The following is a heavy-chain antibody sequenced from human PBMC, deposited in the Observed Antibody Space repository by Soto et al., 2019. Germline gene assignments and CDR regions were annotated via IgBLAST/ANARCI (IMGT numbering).Heavy chain of an antibody. Sequence: SETLSLTCTVSGGSITSDNYCWTWIRQHPVKGLEWMGHIYYSGSTSYNPSLKSRVTISIDTSKNQFSLKLTSVTAADTAVYYCARDGDYFGAGSPPLLSKWGQGTLVTVSS. CDR2: IYYSGST. CDR3: ARDGDYFGAGSPPLLSK. D-gene: IGHD3-10*01. V-gene: IGHV4-31*03. J-gene: IGHJ4*02. CDR1: GGSITSDNYC.